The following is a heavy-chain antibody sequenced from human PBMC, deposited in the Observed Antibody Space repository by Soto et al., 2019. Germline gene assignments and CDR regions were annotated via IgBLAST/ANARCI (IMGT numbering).Heavy chain of an antibody. Sequence: PSETLSLTCAVSGGSISSGGYSWSWIRQPPGKGLECIGYIYHSGSTYYNPSLKSRVTISVDTSKNQFSLKLSSVTAADTAVYYCARSRNWFDPWGQGTLVTVSS. CDR1: GGSISSGGYS. J-gene: IGHJ5*02. V-gene: IGHV4-30-2*05. CDR3: ARSRNWFDP. CDR2: IYHSGST.